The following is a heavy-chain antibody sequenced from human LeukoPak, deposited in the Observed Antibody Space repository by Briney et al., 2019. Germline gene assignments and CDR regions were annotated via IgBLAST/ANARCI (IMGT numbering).Heavy chain of an antibody. D-gene: IGHD3-16*01. CDR1: GFSFNTFV. CDR3: TKDSQGSYDGFWYGTYGMDV. J-gene: IGHJ6*02. V-gene: IGHV3-23*03. Sequence: GGSVTLFCVASGFSFNTFVLSGGREAPGEGLEWVVIISDYPQYADSVRGRFTISRDNSRKTVFLQMNSLTPEDAATYYCTKDSQGSYDGFWYGTYGMDVWGQGTTVTVSS. CDR2: ISDYP.